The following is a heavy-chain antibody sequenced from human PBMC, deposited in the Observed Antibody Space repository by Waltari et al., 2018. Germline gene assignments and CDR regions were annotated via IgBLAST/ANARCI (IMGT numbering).Heavy chain of an antibody. D-gene: IGHD7-27*01. CDR1: AGSTSRGSYY. CDR3: ASGLGMGGAFDI. V-gene: IGHV4-61*02. CDR2: IYTSGST. Sequence: QVQLQESRPGLVTPSQTLSLPCTVSAGSTSRGSYYWRWIWQPAGKGLEWIGRIYTSGSTNYNPSLKSRVTISVDTSKNQFSLKLSSVTAAGTAVYYCASGLGMGGAFDIWGQGTMVTVSS. J-gene: IGHJ3*02.